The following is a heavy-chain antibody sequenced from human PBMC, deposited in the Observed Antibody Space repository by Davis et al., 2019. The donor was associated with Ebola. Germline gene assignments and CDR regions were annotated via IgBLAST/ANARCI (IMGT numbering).Heavy chain of an antibody. J-gene: IGHJ3*02. D-gene: IGHD2-15*01. CDR3: TTDLGYCSGGSCYSYDAFDI. V-gene: IGHV3-15*01. Sequence: GESLKISCAASGFTFSNAWMSWVRQAPGKGLEWVGRIKSKTDGGTTDYAAPVKGRFTISRDDSKNTLYLQMNSLKTEETAVYYCTTDLGYCSGGSCYSYDAFDIWGQGTMVTVSS. CDR1: GFTFSNAW. CDR2: IKSKTDGGTT.